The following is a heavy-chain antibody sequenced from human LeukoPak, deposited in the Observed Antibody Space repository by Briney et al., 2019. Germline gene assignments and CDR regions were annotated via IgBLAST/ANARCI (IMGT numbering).Heavy chain of an antibody. CDR1: GYTFTDYY. J-gene: IGHJ6*03. V-gene: IGHV1-46*01. CDR2: INPNGGST. Sequence: GASVKVSCKASGYTFTDYYMHWVRQAPGQGLEWMGIINPNGGSTGYAQKFQGRVTMTRDMSTSTAYMEVSSLRYEDTAVYYCARRAVDNSYYYYMDVWGKGTTVTVSS. D-gene: IGHD6-19*01. CDR3: ARRAVDNSYYYYMDV.